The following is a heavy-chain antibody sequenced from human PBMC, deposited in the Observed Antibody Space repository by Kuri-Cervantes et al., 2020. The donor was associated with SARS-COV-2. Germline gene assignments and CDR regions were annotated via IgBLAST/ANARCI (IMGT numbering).Heavy chain of an antibody. D-gene: IGHD1-26*01. J-gene: IGHJ5*02. Sequence: SQTLSLTCAVYGGSFSGYYWSWIRQPPGKGLEWIGEINHSGSTNYNPSLKSRVTISVDTSKNQFSLKLSSVTAADTAVYYCARSFRYSGSWSNWFDPRGQGTLVTVSS. CDR3: ARSFRYSGSWSNWFDP. CDR1: GGSFSGYY. CDR2: INHSGST. V-gene: IGHV4-34*01.